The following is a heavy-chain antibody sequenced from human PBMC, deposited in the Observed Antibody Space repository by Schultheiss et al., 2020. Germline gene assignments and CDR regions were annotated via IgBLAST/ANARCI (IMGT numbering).Heavy chain of an antibody. D-gene: IGHD5-18*01. CDR2: INHSGST. CDR1: GGSISSYY. Sequence: SETLSLTCTVSGGSISSYYWSWIRQPPGKGLEWIGEINHSGSTNYNPSLKSRVTISVDTSKNQFSLKLSSVTAADTAVYYCARPRYSYGYFGYWGQGTLVTVSS. CDR3: ARPRYSYGYFGY. V-gene: IGHV4-34*01. J-gene: IGHJ4*02.